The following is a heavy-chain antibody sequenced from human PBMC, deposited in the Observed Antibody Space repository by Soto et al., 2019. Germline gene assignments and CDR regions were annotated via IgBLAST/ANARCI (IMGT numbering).Heavy chain of an antibody. J-gene: IGHJ6*03. D-gene: IGHD3-10*01. Sequence: SETLSLTCTVSGGSISSYYWSWIRQPPGKGLEWIGYIYYSGSTNYNPSLKSRVTISVDTSKNQFSLKLSSVTAADTAVYYCARGKYYGSGTYYYYMDVWGKGTTVTVSS. CDR3: ARGKYYGSGTYYYYMDV. V-gene: IGHV4-59*01. CDR1: GGSISSYY. CDR2: IYYSGST.